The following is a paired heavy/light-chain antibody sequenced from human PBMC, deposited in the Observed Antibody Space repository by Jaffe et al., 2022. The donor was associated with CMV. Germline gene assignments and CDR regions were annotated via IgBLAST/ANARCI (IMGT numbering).Heavy chain of an antibody. CDR1: GFTFSSYS. Sequence: EVQLVESGGGLVKPGGSLRLSCAASGFTFSSYSMNWVRQAPGKGLEWVSSISSSSSYIYYADSVKGRFTISRDNAKNSLYLQMNSLRAEDTAVYYCARGGSSVEAYCGGDCYSDYFDYWGQGTLVTVSS. CDR2: ISSSSSYI. D-gene: IGHD2-21*02. V-gene: IGHV3-21*01. J-gene: IGHJ4*02. CDR3: ARGGSSVEAYCGGDCYSDYFDY.
Light chain of an antibody. V-gene: IGLV6-57*04. CDR3: QSYDSSNHNWV. Sequence: NFMLTQPHSVSESPGKTVTISCTRSSGSIASNYVQWYQQRPGSAPTTVIYEDNQRPSGVPDRFSGSIDSSSNSASLTISGLKTEDEADYYCQSYDSSNHNWVFGGGTKLTVL. J-gene: IGLJ3*02. CDR2: EDN. CDR1: SGSIASNY.